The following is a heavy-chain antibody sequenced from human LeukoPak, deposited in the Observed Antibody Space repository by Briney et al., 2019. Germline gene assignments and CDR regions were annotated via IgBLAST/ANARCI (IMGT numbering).Heavy chain of an antibody. D-gene: IGHD3-22*01. V-gene: IGHV3-23*01. CDR2: ISGSGDST. Sequence: GGSLRLSCAASGFTFSSYGMSWVRQAPGKGLEWVSTISGSGDSTYYADSVKGRFTISRDNSKNTLYLQMNSLRAEDTAVYYCAKDLLLAYYDSSGYYCGAFDYWGQGTLVTVSS. J-gene: IGHJ4*02. CDR1: GFTFSSYG. CDR3: AKDLLLAYYDSSGYYCGAFDY.